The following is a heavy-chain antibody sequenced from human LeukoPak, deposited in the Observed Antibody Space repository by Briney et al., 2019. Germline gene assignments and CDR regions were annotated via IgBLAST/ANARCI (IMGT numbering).Heavy chain of an antibody. CDR1: GFTFSSYG. V-gene: IGHV3-48*03. Sequence: GGSLRLSCGGSGFTFSSYGMNWVRQAPGKGPEWISYISSVGHTTYYADSVRGRFTITRDNTNNSLYLQLHNLRAEGTAVYSCTRGDIYGYKDWGQGDLVIVSS. CDR3: TRGDIYGYKD. D-gene: IGHD3-16*01. CDR2: ISSVGHTT. J-gene: IGHJ4*02.